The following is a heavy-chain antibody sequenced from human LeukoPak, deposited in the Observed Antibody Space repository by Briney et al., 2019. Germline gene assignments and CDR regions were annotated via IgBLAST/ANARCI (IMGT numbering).Heavy chain of an antibody. CDR3: ARFGSRIGTGASFGFES. Sequence: SETLSLTCSVSGGSMSHHWSWIRQSPGKGLEWIGYISHTASTNYNPSLKSRVTLSIDTSKSQLSFQLTSVTAAVTAVYYCARFGSRIGTGASFGFESWGQGTLVLVSS. V-gene: IGHV4-59*11. CDR2: ISHTAST. J-gene: IGHJ4*02. D-gene: IGHD3-10*01. CDR1: GGSMSHH.